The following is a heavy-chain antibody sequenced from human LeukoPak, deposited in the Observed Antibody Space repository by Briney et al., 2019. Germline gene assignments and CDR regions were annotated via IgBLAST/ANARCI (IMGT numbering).Heavy chain of an antibody. J-gene: IGHJ4*02. CDR2: ISGSGGNT. Sequence: GGSLRLSCAASGFTFSSYAMHWVRQAPGKGLEWVSAISGSGGNTYYADSVKGRFTISRDNSKNTLYLQMNSLRAEDTAVYYCAKDTDIVVVPAAIDYWGQGTLVTVSS. CDR3: AKDTDIVVVPAAIDY. CDR1: GFTFSSYA. V-gene: IGHV3-23*01. D-gene: IGHD2-2*01.